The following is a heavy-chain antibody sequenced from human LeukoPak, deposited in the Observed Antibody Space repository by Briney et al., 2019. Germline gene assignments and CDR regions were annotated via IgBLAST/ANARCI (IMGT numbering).Heavy chain of an antibody. CDR1: GYTFTSYG. CDR3: ARDYYYGSGRYLHYSTS. V-gene: IGHV1-18*01. Sequence: GASVKVSCKASGYTFTSYGISWVRQAPGQGREGMGWISAYNGNTDYAQKLQGRVTMATDTSTSPAYLELRSRRSGDPGVCYGARDYYYGSGRYLHYSTSWGQGTLVTVSS. J-gene: IGHJ4*02. CDR2: ISAYNGNT. D-gene: IGHD3-10*01.